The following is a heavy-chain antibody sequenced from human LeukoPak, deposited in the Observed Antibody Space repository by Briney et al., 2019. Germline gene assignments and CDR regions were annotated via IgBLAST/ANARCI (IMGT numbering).Heavy chain of an antibody. CDR2: IYHTGST. CDR1: GYSINSGYY. J-gene: IGHJ4*02. D-gene: IGHD6-19*01. V-gene: IGHV4-38-2*01. Sequence: PSETLSLTCAVSGYSINSGYYWGWIRQAPGKGLEWIGSIYHTGSTYYNPSLKSRVTISVDTSKNQFSLKLSSVTAADTAVYYCAIGPGYGSGWYLYWGQGTRVTVSS. CDR3: AIGPGYGSGWYLY.